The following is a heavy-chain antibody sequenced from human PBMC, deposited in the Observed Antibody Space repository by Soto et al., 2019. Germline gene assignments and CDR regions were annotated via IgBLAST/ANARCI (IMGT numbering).Heavy chain of an antibody. Sequence: GGSLRLSFAASGFTFSNALMSWVRQAPVKGLEWVGRIKSKTDGGTTDYAAPVKGRFTISRDDSKNTLYLQMNSLKTEDTAVYYCTTYSNTRIGAFDIWGQAIMISV. V-gene: IGHV3-15*01. D-gene: IGHD4-4*01. CDR3: TTYSNTRIGAFDI. CDR2: IKSKTDGGTT. CDR1: GFTFSNAL. J-gene: IGHJ3*02.